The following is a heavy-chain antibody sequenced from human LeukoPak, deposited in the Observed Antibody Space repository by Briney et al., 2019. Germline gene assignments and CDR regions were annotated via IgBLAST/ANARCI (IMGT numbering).Heavy chain of an antibody. CDR1: GYSFTSDW. J-gene: IGHJ4*02. V-gene: IGHV5-10-1*01. CDR2: IEPSDSYT. CDR3: PSRWDDSSGYPALDY. Sequence: GESLKIASKGSGYSFTSDWISWVRQMPGKGLEWRGRIEPSDSYTNYSPSFQGHVTISADKSISTAYLQWSSLKASDTAMYYCPSRWDDSSGYPALDYWGQGTLVSVSS. D-gene: IGHD3-22*01.